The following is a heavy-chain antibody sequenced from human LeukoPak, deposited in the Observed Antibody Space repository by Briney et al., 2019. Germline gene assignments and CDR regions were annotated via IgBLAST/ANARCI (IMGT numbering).Heavy chain of an antibody. D-gene: IGHD3-10*01. J-gene: IGHJ4*02. CDR3: AKDQDYYASASGFDY. V-gene: IGHV3-23*01. CDR1: GFTFSNYA. CDR2: IRGSGSTT. Sequence: PGGSLRLSCAASGFTFSNYAMSWVRQAPGRGLEWVSTIRGSGSTTYYADSVKGRFTISRHNSKNTLYLQMNSLRAEDTALYYCAKDQDYYASASGFDYWGQGTLVTVSS.